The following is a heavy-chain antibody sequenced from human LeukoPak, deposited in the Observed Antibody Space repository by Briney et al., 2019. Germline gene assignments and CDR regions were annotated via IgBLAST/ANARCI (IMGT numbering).Heavy chain of an antibody. CDR3: ARGTMGATSRRPFDY. CDR1: GGSFSGYY. D-gene: IGHD1-26*01. V-gene: IGHV4-34*01. Sequence: PSETLSLTCAVYGGSFSGYYWSWIRQPPGKGLEWIGEINHSGSTNYNPSLKSRVTISVDASKNQFSLKLSSVTAADTAVYYCARGTMGATSRRPFDYWGQGTLVTVSP. J-gene: IGHJ4*02. CDR2: INHSGST.